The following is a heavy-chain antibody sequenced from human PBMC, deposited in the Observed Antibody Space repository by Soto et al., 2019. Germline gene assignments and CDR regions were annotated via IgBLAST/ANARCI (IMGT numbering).Heavy chain of an antibody. CDR2: ISYDGSNK. Sequence: PGGSLRLSCAASGFTFSSYGMHWVRQAPGKGLEWVAVISYDGSNKYYADPVKGRFTISRDNSKNTLYLQMNSLRAEDTAVYYCAKSDYYYGMDVWGQGTTVTVSS. J-gene: IGHJ6*02. CDR3: AKSDYYYGMDV. CDR1: GFTFSSYG. V-gene: IGHV3-30*18.